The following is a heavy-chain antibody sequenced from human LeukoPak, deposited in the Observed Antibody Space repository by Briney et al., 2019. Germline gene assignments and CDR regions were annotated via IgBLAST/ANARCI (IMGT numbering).Heavy chain of an antibody. CDR2: IIPIFGTA. J-gene: IGHJ5*02. CDR3: ARAVADYCSSTSCYSPPHPFDP. D-gene: IGHD2-2*01. CDR1: GGTFTIYA. V-gene: IGHV1-69*05. Sequence: SVTLSFTASGGTFTIYAISWVRQAPGQGLEWMGGIIPIFGTANYAQKFQGRVTITTDESTSTAYLELSSLRSEDTAVYYCARAVADYCSSTSCYSPPHPFDPWGQGTLVTVSS.